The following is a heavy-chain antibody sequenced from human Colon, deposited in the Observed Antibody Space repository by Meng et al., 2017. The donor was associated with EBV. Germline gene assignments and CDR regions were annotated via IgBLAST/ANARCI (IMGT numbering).Heavy chain of an antibody. CDR3: ARTFGYCSNNNCPRTLGY. J-gene: IGHJ4*02. CDR1: GGSLSGYY. Sequence: QVQLQQWGEGLLKPSETLSLTCGVSGGSLSGYYWSWIRHFPGRTLEFIGDINHSGSANYNPSLRSRVTISVDTSKNQIFLNLHSVTAADTAVYHCARTFGYCSNNNCPRTLGYWGQGTLVTVSS. D-gene: IGHD2-2*03. V-gene: IGHV4-34*02. CDR2: INHSGSA.